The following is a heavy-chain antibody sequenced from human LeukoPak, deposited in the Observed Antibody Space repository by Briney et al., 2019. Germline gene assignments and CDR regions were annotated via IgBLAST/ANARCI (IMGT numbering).Heavy chain of an antibody. V-gene: IGHV4-39*02. CDR2: IFYSGTT. CDR3: TRETQGSSSWY. J-gene: IGHJ4*02. CDR1: GDSISNTNYY. Sequence: SEPLSLTCTVSGDSISNTNYYWAWVRQPPGEGLEWIGSIFYSGTTYYKPSLRSRVTISIDTSKNQFPLKLRSVTAAGTAVYYCTRETQGSSSWYWGQGALVTVSS. D-gene: IGHD6-13*01.